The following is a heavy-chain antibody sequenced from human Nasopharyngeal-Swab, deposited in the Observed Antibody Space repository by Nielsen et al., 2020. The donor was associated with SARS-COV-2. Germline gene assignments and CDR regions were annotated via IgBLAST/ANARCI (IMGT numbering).Heavy chain of an antibody. D-gene: IGHD3-10*01. CDR1: GFTFSSYW. CDR3: ATDYYGSGSYEY. J-gene: IGHJ4*02. V-gene: IGHV3-7*03. Sequence: GESLKISCAASGFTFSSYWMSWVRQAPGKGLEWVANIKQDGSEKYYVDSVKGRFTISRDNAKNSLYLQMNSLRAEDTAVYYCATDYYGSGSYEYWGQGTLVTVSS. CDR2: IKQDGSEK.